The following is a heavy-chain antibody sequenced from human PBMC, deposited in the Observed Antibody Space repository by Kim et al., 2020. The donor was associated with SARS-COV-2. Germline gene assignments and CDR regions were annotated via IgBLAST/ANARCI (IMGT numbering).Heavy chain of an antibody. CDR3: AKGWLKGGFDY. D-gene: IGHD5-12*01. CDR2: K. J-gene: IGHJ4*02. Sequence: KGYAVVGKSRITINSDTSKNQFSLQLHSVTAEDTAVYYCAKGWLKGGFDYWGQGILVTVSS. V-gene: IGHV6-1*01.